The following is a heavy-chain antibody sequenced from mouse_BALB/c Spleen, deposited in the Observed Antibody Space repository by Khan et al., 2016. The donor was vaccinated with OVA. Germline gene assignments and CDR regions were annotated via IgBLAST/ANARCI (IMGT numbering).Heavy chain of an antibody. Sequence: EVKLLESGPGLVKPSQSLSLTCTVTGYSITSDYARNWIRQFPGNKLEWMGYISSSGSTNYNPALKSRISITRDTSKNQFFLQLNSVTTEDTATYYCARDGSRYNYAMDYGGQGTSVTVSS. D-gene: IGHD2-3*01. CDR3: ARDGSRYNYAMDY. CDR2: ISSSGST. V-gene: IGHV3-2*02. CDR1: GYSITSDYA. J-gene: IGHJ4*01.